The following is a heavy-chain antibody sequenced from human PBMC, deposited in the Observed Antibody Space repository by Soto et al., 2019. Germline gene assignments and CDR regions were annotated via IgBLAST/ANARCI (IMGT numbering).Heavy chain of an antibody. D-gene: IGHD3-16*02. Sequence: GGSLRLSCAASGFTVSSNYMSWVRQAPGKGLEWVSVIYSGGSTYYADSVKGRFTISRDNSKNTLYLQMNSLRAEDTAVYYCACHYDHVRGSYRYSPTILWGQGTMVTVSS. J-gene: IGHJ3*01. CDR2: IYSGGST. V-gene: IGHV3-53*01. CDR3: ACHYDHVRGSYRYSPTIL. CDR1: GFTVSSNY.